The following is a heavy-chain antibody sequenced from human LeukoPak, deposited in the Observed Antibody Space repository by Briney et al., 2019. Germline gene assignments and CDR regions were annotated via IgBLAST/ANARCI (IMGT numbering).Heavy chain of an antibody. J-gene: IGHJ4*02. Sequence: PSETLSLTCAVYGGSFSDYYWSWIRQPPGKGLEWIGEINHSGSTNYNPSLKSRVTIPVDTSKNQFSLKLSSVTAADTAVYYCASDPYSSSWYYWGQGTLVTVSS. CDR3: ASDPYSSSWYY. V-gene: IGHV4-34*01. CDR2: INHSGST. D-gene: IGHD6-13*01. CDR1: GGSFSDYY.